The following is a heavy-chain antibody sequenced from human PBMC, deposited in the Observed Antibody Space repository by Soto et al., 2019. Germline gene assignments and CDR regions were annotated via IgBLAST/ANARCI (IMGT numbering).Heavy chain of an antibody. CDR2: IYSGGST. V-gene: IGHV3-66*01. Sequence: GGSLRLSCAASGFTVSSNYMSWVRQAPGKGLEWVSVIYSGGSTYYADSVKGRFTISRDNSKNTLYLQMNSLRAEDTAVYYCASPPLGGSGYYKSPPLGYWGQGTLVTVSS. CDR3: ASPPLGGSGYYKSPPLGY. CDR1: GFTVSSNY. J-gene: IGHJ4*02. D-gene: IGHD3-22*01.